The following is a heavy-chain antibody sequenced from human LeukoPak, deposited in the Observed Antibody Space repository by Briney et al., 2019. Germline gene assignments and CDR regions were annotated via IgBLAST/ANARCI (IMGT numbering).Heavy chain of an antibody. J-gene: IGHJ6*03. CDR3: ARGTAPAASYYYYYYMDV. D-gene: IGHD2-2*01. CDR2: MNPNSGNT. V-gene: IGHV1-8*03. CDR1: GYTFTSYY. Sequence: ASVKVSCKASGYTFTSYYMHWVRQATGQGLEWMGWMNPNSGNTGYAQKFQGRVTITRNTSISTAYMELSSLRSEDTAVYYCARGTAPAASYYYYYYMDVWGKGTTVTVSS.